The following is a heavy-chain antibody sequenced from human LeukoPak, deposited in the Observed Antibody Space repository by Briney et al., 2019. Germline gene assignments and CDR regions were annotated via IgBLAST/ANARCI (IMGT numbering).Heavy chain of an antibody. Sequence: SETLSLTCAVYGGSFSGYYWSWIRQPPGKGLEWIGEINHSGSTNYNPSLKSRVTIPVDTSKNQFSLKLSSVTAADTAVYYCARVVVAARSWFDPWGQGTLVTVSS. V-gene: IGHV4-34*01. CDR2: INHSGST. J-gene: IGHJ5*02. CDR3: ARVVVAARSWFDP. CDR1: GGSFSGYY. D-gene: IGHD2-15*01.